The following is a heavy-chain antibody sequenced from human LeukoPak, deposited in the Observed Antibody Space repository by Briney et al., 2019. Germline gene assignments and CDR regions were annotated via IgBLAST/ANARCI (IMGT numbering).Heavy chain of an antibody. V-gene: IGHV3-30*01. CDR3: ARGYSYTFDY. D-gene: IGHD5-18*01. J-gene: IGHJ4*02. CDR2: ISYDGSNK. CDR1: GFTFSSYA. Sequence: PGGSLRLSCAASGFTFSSYAMHWVRQAPGKGLEWVAVISYDGSNKYYADSVKGRFTISRDNSKNTLYLQMNSLRAEDTAVYYCARGYSYTFDYWGQGTLVTVSS.